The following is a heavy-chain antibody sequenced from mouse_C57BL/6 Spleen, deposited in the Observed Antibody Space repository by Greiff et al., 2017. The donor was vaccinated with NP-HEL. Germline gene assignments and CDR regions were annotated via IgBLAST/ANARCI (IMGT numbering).Heavy chain of an antibody. CDR2: IWRGGST. Sequence: QVQLKQSGPGLVQPSQSLSITCTVSGFSLTSYGVHWVRQSPGKGLEWLGVIWRGGSTDYNAAFMSRLSITKDNSKSQVFFKMNSLQADDTAIYYCAKTYYYYGSSYDYAMDYWGQGTSVTVSS. CDR3: AKTYYYYGSSYDYAMDY. CDR1: GFSLTSYG. D-gene: IGHD1-1*01. V-gene: IGHV2-5*01. J-gene: IGHJ4*01.